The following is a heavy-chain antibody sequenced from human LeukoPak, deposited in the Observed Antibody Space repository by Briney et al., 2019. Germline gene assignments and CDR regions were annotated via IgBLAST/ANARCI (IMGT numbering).Heavy chain of an antibody. CDR2: INYGGTT. J-gene: IGHJ3*02. CDR1: GGSFSGYF. Sequence: PSETLSLTCGVYGGSFSGYFWSWIPQTPGTGREWIGDINYGGTTNYNPPLKSRATISVDTSKNHYSLKMNSVTAADTAIYYCARVQSSWGGRYFDWLPAFDIWGQGAVVTVSS. V-gene: IGHV4-34*01. D-gene: IGHD3-9*01. CDR3: ARVQSSWGGRYFDWLPAFDI.